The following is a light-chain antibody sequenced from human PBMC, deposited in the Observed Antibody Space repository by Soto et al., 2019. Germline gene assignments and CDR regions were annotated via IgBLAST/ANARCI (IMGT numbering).Light chain of an antibody. CDR3: QQTASTPYT. V-gene: IGKV4-1*01. Sequence: DIVMTQSPDSLSVSLGERATINCKSSQTVFHTSYNKDFLAWYQQKAGQPPKLLFYWASTRESGVPARFSGSGSETHFTLTINSLQPEDFATYYCQQTASTPYTFGQGT. CDR2: WAS. J-gene: IGKJ2*01. CDR1: QTVFHTSYNKDF.